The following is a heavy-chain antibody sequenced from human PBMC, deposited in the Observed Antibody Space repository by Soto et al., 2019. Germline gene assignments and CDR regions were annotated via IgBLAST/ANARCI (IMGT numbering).Heavy chain of an antibody. CDR3: GRASSSWSLLDY. Sequence: GASVKVSCKASGYSFTSYGFTWVRQAPGQGLEWMGWISAFNGNTNYAQNLQDRVTMTTDTSTSTAYMELRSLRSDDTAVYYCGRASSSWSLLDYWGQGTLVTVSS. J-gene: IGHJ4*02. CDR1: GYSFTSYG. V-gene: IGHV1-18*01. CDR2: ISAFNGNT. D-gene: IGHD6-13*01.